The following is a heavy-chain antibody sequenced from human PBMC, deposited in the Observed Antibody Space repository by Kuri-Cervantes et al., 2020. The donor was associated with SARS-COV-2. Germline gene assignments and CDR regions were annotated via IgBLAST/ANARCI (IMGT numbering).Heavy chain of an antibody. V-gene: IGHV3-30*02. D-gene: IGHD5-12*01. J-gene: IGHJ4*02. Sequence: GESLKISCAASGFTFSSYGMHWVRQAPGKGLEWVAFIRSDGSNKYYADSVKGRFTISRDNSRNTLYLKMNSLRAEDTAVYYCAKDFVGVIVAITIGEYFVYWGQGTLVTVSS. CDR2: IRSDGSNK. CDR3: AKDFVGVIVAITIGEYFVY. CDR1: GFTFSSYG.